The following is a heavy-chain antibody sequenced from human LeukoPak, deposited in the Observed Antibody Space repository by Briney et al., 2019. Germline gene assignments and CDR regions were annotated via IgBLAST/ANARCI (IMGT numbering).Heavy chain of an antibody. CDR1: GYTFTSYG. CDR2: ISAYNGNT. CDR3: AREGYSSSVEVWFDP. V-gene: IGHV1-18*01. D-gene: IGHD6-13*01. Sequence: GASVKVSCQASGYTFTSYGISWVRQAPGQGLEWMGWISAYNGNTNYAQKLQGRVTMTTDTSTSTAYMELRSLRSDDTAVYYCAREGYSSSVEVWFDPWGQGTLVTVSS. J-gene: IGHJ5*02.